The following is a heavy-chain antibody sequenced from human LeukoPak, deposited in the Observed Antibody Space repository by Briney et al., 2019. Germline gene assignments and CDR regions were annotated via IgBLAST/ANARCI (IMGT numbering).Heavy chain of an antibody. Sequence: SETLSLTCTVSGGSISSYYWSWIRQPAGKGLEWIGRIYTSGSTNYNPSLKSRVTISVDKSKNQFSLKLSSVSAADTAVYYCAIDGQQLVPYYYYYYMDVWGKGTTVTVSS. J-gene: IGHJ6*03. CDR3: AIDGQQLVPYYYYYYMDV. CDR2: IYTSGST. D-gene: IGHD6-13*01. CDR1: GGSISSYY. V-gene: IGHV4-4*07.